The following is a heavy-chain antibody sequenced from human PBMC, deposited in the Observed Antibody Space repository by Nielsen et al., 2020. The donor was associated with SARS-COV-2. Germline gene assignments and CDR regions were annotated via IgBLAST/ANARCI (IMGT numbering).Heavy chain of an antibody. CDR3: ARQHCTSTTCYGNWYFDL. CDR1: GGSISSSSYY. CDR2: MYYSGST. J-gene: IGHJ2*01. D-gene: IGHD2-2*01. V-gene: IGHV4-61*01. Sequence: SETLSLTCTVSGGSISSSSYYWSWIRQSPGKGLEWIGYMYYSGSTTYNPSLKSRVTISVDTSKNQVSLKLNSVTAADTAVYYCARQHCTSTTCYGNWYFDLWGRGALVTVSS.